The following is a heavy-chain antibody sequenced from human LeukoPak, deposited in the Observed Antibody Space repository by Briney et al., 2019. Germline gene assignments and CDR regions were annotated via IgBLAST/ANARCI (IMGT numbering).Heavy chain of an antibody. D-gene: IGHD3-10*01. Sequence: GGSLRLSCAASGLTFSSNAMTWVRQDPGKGLEWVSTISGSGGSTYYADSVKGRFTISRDNSKNTLYLQMNSLRAEDTAVYYCATHGSGSYRYYFDYWGQGTLVTVSS. CDR3: ATHGSGSYRYYFDY. CDR1: GLTFSSNA. J-gene: IGHJ4*02. V-gene: IGHV3-23*01. CDR2: ISGSGGST.